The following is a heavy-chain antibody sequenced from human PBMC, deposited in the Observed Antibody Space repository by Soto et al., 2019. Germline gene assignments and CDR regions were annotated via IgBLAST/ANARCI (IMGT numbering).Heavy chain of an antibody. CDR3: ARILHYYYYGMDV. J-gene: IGHJ6*02. CDR1: GRSFSGYY. Sequence: PSETLSLTCAVYGRSFSGYYWSWIRQPPGKGLEWIGEINHSGSTNYNPSLKSRVTISVDASKNQFSLKLSSVTAADTAVYYCARILHYYYYGMDVWGQGTTVTVSS. CDR2: INHSGST. V-gene: IGHV4-34*01.